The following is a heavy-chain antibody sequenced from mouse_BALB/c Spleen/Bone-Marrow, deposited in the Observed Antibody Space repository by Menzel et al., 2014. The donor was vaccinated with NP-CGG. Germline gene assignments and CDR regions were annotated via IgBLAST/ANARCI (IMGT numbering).Heavy chain of an antibody. Sequence: QVQLQQSGAELVRPGSSVKISCKASGYAFSNYGMNWVKQRPGQGLEWIGQIYPGDGDTNYNGKFKGRVTLTADKSSSTAYMQLSSLTSEDSAVYFGASVYDYGRGYAMDYWGQGTSVTVSS. CDR3: ASVYDYGRGYAMDY. D-gene: IGHD2-4*01. V-gene: IGHV1-80*01. CDR2: IYPGDGDT. CDR1: GYAFSNYG. J-gene: IGHJ4*01.